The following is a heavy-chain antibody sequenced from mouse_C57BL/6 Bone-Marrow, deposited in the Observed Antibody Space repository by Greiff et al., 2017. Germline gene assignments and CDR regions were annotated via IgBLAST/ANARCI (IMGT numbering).Heavy chain of an antibody. CDR1: GYTFTDYY. D-gene: IGHD4-1*02. CDR2: INPNNGGT. V-gene: IGHV1-26*01. CDR3: AISSTDYYAMDY. J-gene: IGHJ4*01. Sequence: EVQLQQSGPELVKPGASVKISCKASGYTFTDYYMNWVKQSHGKSLEWIGDINPNNGGTSYNQKFKGKATLTVDTSSSTAYMELRSLTSEDSAVYYCAISSTDYYAMDYWGQGTSVTVSS.